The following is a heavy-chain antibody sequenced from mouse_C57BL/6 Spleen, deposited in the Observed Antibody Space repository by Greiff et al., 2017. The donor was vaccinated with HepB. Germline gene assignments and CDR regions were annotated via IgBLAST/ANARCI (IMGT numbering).Heavy chain of an antibody. Sequence: QVQLKQSGPELVKPGASVKISCKASGYAFSSSWMNWVKQRPGKGLEWIGRIYPGDGDTNYNGKFKGKATLTADKSSSTAYMQLSSLTSEDSAVYFCARRAGWAFFDYWGQGTTLTVSS. CDR1: GYAFSSSW. CDR3: ARRAGWAFFDY. J-gene: IGHJ2*01. D-gene: IGHD3-1*01. V-gene: IGHV1-82*01. CDR2: IYPGDGDT.